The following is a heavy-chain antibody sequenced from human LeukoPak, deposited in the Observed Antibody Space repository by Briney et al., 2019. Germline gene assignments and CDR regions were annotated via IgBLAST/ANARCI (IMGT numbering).Heavy chain of an antibody. J-gene: IGHJ4*02. CDR3: ARERYFDY. CDR1: GFTFSSYP. Sequence: GGSLRLSCAASGFTFSSYPMTWVRQAPGKGLQWVSTISGSGGTPYYADSVKGRFTISRDNSKNTLYLQMNSLRAEDTAVYYCARERYFDYWGQGTLVTVSS. CDR2: ISGSGGTP. V-gene: IGHV3-23*01.